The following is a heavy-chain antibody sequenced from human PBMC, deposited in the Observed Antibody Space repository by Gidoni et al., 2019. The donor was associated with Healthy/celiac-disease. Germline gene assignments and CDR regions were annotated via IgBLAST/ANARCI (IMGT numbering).Heavy chain of an antibody. CDR3: ARDFKSPLKTAIIDY. J-gene: IGHJ4*02. CDR2: FSAYTGNT. D-gene: IGHD5-18*01. Sequence: QVKLVQSGAEVKKPGASEKVSGKESGSTCTSYGISWVRQAPGQGLEWMGWFSAYTGNTTYAQQLQGRVTMTTDTSTSTAYMELRSLRSDYTAVYYCARDFKSPLKTAIIDYWGQGTLVTVSS. CDR1: GSTCTSYG. V-gene: IGHV1-18*01.